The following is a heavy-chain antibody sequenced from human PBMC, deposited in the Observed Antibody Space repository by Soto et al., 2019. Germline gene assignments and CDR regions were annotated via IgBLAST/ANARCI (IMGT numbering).Heavy chain of an antibody. D-gene: IGHD6-19*01. J-gene: IGHJ4*02. CDR2: FFIGGNT. CDR1: GGSMSSSSTYY. CDR3: ARDGPYNSGWYYFDY. Sequence: SVTLSLTCTVSGGSMSSSSTYYWGWMHQPPGKGLEWIASFFIGGNTYYNPSVKSRVTISVDTSKNQFSLKLSSVTAADTAVYYCARDGPYNSGWYYFDYWGQGTLVTVSS. V-gene: IGHV4-39*07.